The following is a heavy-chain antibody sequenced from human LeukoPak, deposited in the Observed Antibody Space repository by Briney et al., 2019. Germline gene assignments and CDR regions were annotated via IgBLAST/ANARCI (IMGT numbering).Heavy chain of an antibody. V-gene: IGHV3-53*01. CDR1: GFIVDTNY. D-gene: IGHD4/OR15-4a*01. CDR3: ARDGAMDV. J-gene: IGHJ6*03. CDR2: IFSGGTT. Sequence: PGGSLRLSCAASGFIVDTNYMNWVRQAPGKGLEWVSVIFSGGTTYFADSVKGRFTISRDDSKNTVYLQLNNLRAEDTAVYYCARDGAMDVWGKGTTVIVSS.